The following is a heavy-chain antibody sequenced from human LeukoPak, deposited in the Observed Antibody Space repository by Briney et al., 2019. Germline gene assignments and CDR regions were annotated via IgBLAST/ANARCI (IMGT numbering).Heavy chain of an antibody. V-gene: IGHV3-48*03. CDR3: AREIIPPPDTFDI. J-gene: IGHJ3*02. CDR1: GFNFGSHE. CDR2: IGGSGSPT. Sequence: GGSLRLSCVVSGFNFGSHEMSWVRQAPGKGLEWVSYIGGSGSPTHYADSVKGRFTVSRDNAKNSLYLQLNNLRAEDTAVYYCAREIIPPPDTFDIWGQGTVVTVSS.